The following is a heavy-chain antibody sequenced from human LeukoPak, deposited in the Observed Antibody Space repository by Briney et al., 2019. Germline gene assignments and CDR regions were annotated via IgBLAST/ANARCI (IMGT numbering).Heavy chain of an antibody. D-gene: IGHD4-17*01. CDR3: ARDEVHGDRDFDY. CDR2: FDPEDGET. CDR1: GYTLTELS. V-gene: IGHV1-24*01. J-gene: IGHJ4*02. Sequence: ASVKVSCKVSGYTLTELSVHWVRQAPGKGLQWMGGFDPEDGETIYAQNFQGRVTMTTDTSTNTAYMELRSLRSDDTAVYYCARDEVHGDRDFDYWGQGTLVTVSS.